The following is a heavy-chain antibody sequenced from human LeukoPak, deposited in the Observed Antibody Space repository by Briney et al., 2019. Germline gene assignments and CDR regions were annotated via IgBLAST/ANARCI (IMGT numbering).Heavy chain of an antibody. CDR1: GGSISSSSYY. D-gene: IGHD4-17*01. V-gene: IGHV4-39*07. CDR3: ARAMYGDYEPSSSFDY. CDR2: IYYSGST. J-gene: IGHJ4*02. Sequence: SETLSLTCTVSGGSISSSSYYWGWIRQPPGKGLEWIGSIYYSGSTYYNPSLKSRVTISVDTSKNQFSLKLSSVTAADTAVYYCARAMYGDYEPSSSFDYWGQGTLVTVSS.